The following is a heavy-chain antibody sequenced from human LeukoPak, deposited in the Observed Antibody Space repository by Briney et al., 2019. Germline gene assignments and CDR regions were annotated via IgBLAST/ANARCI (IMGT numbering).Heavy chain of an antibody. Sequence: SETLSLTCTVSGGSISTYYWSWIRQPPGKGLEWIGYSYYSGSTNYNYNPSLKSRVTISVDTSKNQFSLELSSVTAADTALYYCARDRSGSYGAYFDYWGQGILVTVSS. V-gene: IGHV4-59*01. CDR1: GGSISTYY. CDR2: SYYSGST. D-gene: IGHD1-26*01. CDR3: ARDRSGSYGAYFDY. J-gene: IGHJ4*02.